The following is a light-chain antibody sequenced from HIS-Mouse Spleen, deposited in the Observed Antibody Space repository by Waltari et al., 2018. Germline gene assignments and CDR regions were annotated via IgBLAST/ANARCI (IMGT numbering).Light chain of an antibody. CDR3: QQYNSYSWT. CDR1: QSISSW. V-gene: IGKV1-5*03. J-gene: IGKJ1*01. Sequence: DIQMTQSPSTLSASVGDRVTITCRASQSISSWLAWYQKKPGKAPKLLIYKASSLESGVPSRCSGSESGTEFTLTISSLQPDDFATYYCQQYNSYSWTFGQGTKVEIK. CDR2: KAS.